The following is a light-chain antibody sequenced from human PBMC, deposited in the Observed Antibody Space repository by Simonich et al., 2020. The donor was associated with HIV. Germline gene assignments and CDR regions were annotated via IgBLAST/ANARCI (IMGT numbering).Light chain of an antibody. V-gene: IGKV3D-20*01. Sequence: EIVLTQSPGTLSLSPGERATLSCQASQCVSISHLAWYQQKPGLAPRLLIYDASSRATCIPDRFSGSGSGTDFTLTISRLEPEDFAVYYCQQYGSSPTFGQGTRLEIK. J-gene: IGKJ5*01. CDR1: QCVSISH. CDR2: DAS. CDR3: QQYGSSPT.